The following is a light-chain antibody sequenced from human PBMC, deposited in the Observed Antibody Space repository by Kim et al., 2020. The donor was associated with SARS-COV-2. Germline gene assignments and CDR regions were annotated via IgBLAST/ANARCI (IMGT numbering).Light chain of an antibody. CDR2: DNT. J-gene: IGLJ1*01. CDR1: SLDIGKNY. Sequence: QPVLTQPPSVSAAPGQKVTISCSGSSLDIGKNYVSWYQQFPGTAPKLLIYDNTKRPSGIPDRFSGSKSGTSATLDITGLQTGDEADYYCATWDSSQSAEVLGPGTKVIVL. CDR3: ATWDSSQSAEV. V-gene: IGLV1-51*01.